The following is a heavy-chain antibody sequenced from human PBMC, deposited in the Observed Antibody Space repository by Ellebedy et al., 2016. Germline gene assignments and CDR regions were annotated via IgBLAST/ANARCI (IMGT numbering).Heavy chain of an antibody. D-gene: IGHD2-2*01. V-gene: IGHV3-23*01. CDR1: GFTFRNFF. CDR2: ISAGGDIT. Sequence: GESLKISXVASGFTFRNFFMSWVRQAPGGGLEWVSTISAGGDITFSADSVKGRFTISRDNFRNTLHLQMNNLRGEDTAVYYCRQGHYADYWGQGTLVTVSS. CDR3: RQGHYADY. J-gene: IGHJ4*02.